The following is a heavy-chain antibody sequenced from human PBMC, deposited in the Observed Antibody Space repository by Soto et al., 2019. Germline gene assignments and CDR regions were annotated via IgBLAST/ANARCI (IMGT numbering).Heavy chain of an antibody. D-gene: IGHD6-19*01. Sequence: GGSLRLSCAASGFTFSSYGMHWVRQAPGKGLEWVAVISYDGSNKYYADSVKGRFTISRDNSKNTLYLQMNSLRAEDTAVYYCAKESIAVAGISYYYGMDVWGQGTTVTVSS. CDR2: ISYDGSNK. V-gene: IGHV3-30*18. CDR1: GFTFSSYG. J-gene: IGHJ6*02. CDR3: AKESIAVAGISYYYGMDV.